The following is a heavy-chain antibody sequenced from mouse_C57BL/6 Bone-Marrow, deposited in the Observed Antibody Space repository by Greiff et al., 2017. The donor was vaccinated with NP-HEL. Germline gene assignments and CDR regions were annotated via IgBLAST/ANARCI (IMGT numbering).Heavy chain of an antibody. J-gene: IGHJ3*01. CDR1: GFSFNTYA. CDR2: IRSKSNNYAT. D-gene: IGHD2-3*01. Sequence: EVKLVESGGGLVQPKGSLKLSCAASGFSFNTYAMNWVRQAPGKGLEWVARIRSKSNNYATYYADSVKDRFTISRDDSESMLYLQMNNLKTEDTAMYYCVRHEGYYGAYWGQVTLVTVSA. CDR3: VRHEGYYGAY. V-gene: IGHV10-1*01.